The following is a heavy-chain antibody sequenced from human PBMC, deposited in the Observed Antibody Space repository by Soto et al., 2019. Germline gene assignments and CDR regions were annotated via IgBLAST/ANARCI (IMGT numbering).Heavy chain of an antibody. D-gene: IGHD2-21*02. J-gene: IGHJ5*02. CDR3: AADLYSRIAEFCGGDCYSPNWFDP. Sequence: QMQLVQSGPEVKKPGTSVKVSCKASGYTFSRSAMQWVRQARGQRLEWIGWIVVGSGNTNYAQKFQERVTIARDMSTRTAYMELSSLSSEDTAVYYCAADLYSRIAEFCGGDCYSPNWFDPWGQGTLVTVSS. V-gene: IGHV1-58*02. CDR2: IVVGSGNT. CDR1: GYTFSRSA.